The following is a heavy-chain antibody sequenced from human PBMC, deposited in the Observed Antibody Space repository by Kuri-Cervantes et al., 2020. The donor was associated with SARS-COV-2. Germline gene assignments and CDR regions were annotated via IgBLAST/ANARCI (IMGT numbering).Heavy chain of an antibody. V-gene: IGHV3-72*01. CDR2: TRNKANSYTT. Sequence: GGSLRLSCAASGFTFSDHYMDWVRQAPGKGLEWVGRTRNKANSYTTEYAASVKGRFTISRDDSKNSLYLQMNSLRAEDTAVYYCAKDPSYNWFDPWGQGNLVNVSS. J-gene: IGHJ5*02. CDR1: GFTFSDHY. CDR3: AKDPSYNWFDP.